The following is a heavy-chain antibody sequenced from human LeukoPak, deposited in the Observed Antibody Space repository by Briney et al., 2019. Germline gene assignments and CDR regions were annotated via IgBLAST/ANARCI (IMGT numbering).Heavy chain of an antibody. CDR2: ISYDGSNK. CDR1: GFTFSSYA. Sequence: GGSLRLSCAASGFTFSSYAMHWVRQAPGKGLEWVAVISYDGSNKYYADSVRGRFTISRDNSKNTLYLQMNSLRAEDTAVYYCAREGRDSSSWSYFDYWGQGTLVTVSS. V-gene: IGHV3-30*01. CDR3: AREGRDSSSWSYFDY. J-gene: IGHJ4*02. D-gene: IGHD6-13*01.